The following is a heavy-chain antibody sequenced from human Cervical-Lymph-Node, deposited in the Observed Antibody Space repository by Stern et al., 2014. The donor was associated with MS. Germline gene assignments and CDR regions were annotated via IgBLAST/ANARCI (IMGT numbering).Heavy chain of an antibody. CDR3: ARDQGGVAAD. Sequence: QLAESGADVKKPGSSVRVSCKASGDTFRSNSFSWVRQAPGQGLEWLAGIIPTFNTVNYAHKFPGRVTITADESTSTVFLELSSLRSDDTGVYFCARDQGGVAADWGQGTLVTVSS. J-gene: IGHJ4*02. CDR1: GDTFRSNS. V-gene: IGHV1-69*01. CDR2: IIPTFNTV. D-gene: IGHD3-16*01.